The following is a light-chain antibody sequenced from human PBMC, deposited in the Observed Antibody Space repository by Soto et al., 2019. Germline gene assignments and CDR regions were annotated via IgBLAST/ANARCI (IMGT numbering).Light chain of an antibody. CDR3: QQYGSSGT. Sequence: EIVMTQSPATLSVSPGERATLSCRASQSVSSNLACCQXKPGQAXXXXXXXXXXMSXGXXXRXSGSGSGTDVTLTISRLEPEDFAVYYCQQYGSSGTFGQGTKVDIK. J-gene: IGKJ1*01. CDR1: QSVSSN. CDR2: XXX. V-gene: IGKV3-20*01.